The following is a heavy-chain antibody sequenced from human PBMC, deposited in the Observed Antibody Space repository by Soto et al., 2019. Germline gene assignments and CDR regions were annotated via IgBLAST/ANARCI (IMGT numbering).Heavy chain of an antibody. CDR2: IPQDGSDG. V-gene: IGHV3-7*03. CDR3: ARDHLILPAHDFFYGSDV. D-gene: IGHD2-21*02. CDR1: GFTLSMYS. J-gene: IGHJ6*02. Sequence: DVQLKESGGGLVQPGQSLRLSCEVSGFTLSMYSMTWVRQAPGKGLEWVAKIPQDGSDGHYLDSVKGRFTISRDNAKNSVYLQMNSLRADDTAVYDCARDHLILPAHDFFYGSDVWGQGAKVTVSS.